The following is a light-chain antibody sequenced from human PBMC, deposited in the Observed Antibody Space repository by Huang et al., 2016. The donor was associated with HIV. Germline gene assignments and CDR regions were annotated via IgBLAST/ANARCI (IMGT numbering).Light chain of an antibody. CDR1: HAISNS. CDR3: QQYYSTPLT. V-gene: IGKV1-NL1*01. J-gene: IGKJ4*01. CDR2: SAS. Sequence: DIQMTQSPSSLSAFVGDRVTITCRASHAISNSLAWYQQKPGKAPKLLLFSASRLESGVPSRFSGSGSGTDYTLTISSLQPEDFATYYCQQYYSTPLTFGGGTKVEIK.